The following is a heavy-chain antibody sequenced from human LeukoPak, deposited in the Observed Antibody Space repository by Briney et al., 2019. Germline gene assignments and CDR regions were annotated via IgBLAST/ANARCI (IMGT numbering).Heavy chain of an antibody. V-gene: IGHV4-34*01. Sequence: SETLSLTCAVYGGSFSGYYWSWIRQPPGKGLEWIGEINHSGSTNYNPSLKSRVTISVDTSKNQFSLKLSSVTAADTAVYYCAKRYCSSTSCHRGIAAAGTGYYFDYWGQGTLVTVSS. CDR3: AKRYCSSTSCHRGIAAAGTGYYFDY. J-gene: IGHJ4*02. D-gene: IGHD2-2*01. CDR2: INHSGST. CDR1: GGSFSGYY.